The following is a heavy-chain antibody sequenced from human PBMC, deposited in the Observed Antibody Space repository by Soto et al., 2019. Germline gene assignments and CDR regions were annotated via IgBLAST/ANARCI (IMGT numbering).Heavy chain of an antibody. J-gene: IGHJ4*02. V-gene: IGHV4-34*01. D-gene: IGHD5-12*01. Sequence: QVQLQQWGAGLLKPSETLSLNCAVTGGSLSGYYWSWIRQPPGKGLEWIGEVKDGGHTNYSPSLRGRVPRSSDTSNNQFSLRLNSGTAADTGVYYCARGQEGVVATHWDQGSLVTVSS. CDR2: VKDGGHT. CDR1: GGSLSGYY. CDR3: ARGQEGVVATH.